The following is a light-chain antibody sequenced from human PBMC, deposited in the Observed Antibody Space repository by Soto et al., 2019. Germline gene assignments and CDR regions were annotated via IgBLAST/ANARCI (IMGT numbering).Light chain of an antibody. Sequence: DIPMTQSPSTLSGSVGDRVTITCRASQTISSWLAWYQQKPGKAPKLLIYKASTLKSGVPSRFSGSGSGTEFTLTISSLQPDDFATYYSQHYTSYSEAFGQGTKVDLK. CDR3: QHYTSYSEA. CDR1: QTISSW. CDR2: KAS. J-gene: IGKJ1*01. V-gene: IGKV1-5*03.